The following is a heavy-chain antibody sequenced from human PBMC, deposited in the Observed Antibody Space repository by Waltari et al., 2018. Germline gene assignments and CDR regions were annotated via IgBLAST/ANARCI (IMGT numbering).Heavy chain of an antibody. CDR3: ARGDSSPYYYGSGSREPLDY. Sequence: EVQLVESGGGLVQPGGSLRLSCAASGFTFSSYEMNWVRQAHGKGVEWVSNISSSGSPIYYADSVKGRFTISRDNAKNSLYLQMNSLRAEDTAVYYCARGDSSPYYYGSGSREPLDYWGQGTLVTVSS. D-gene: IGHD3-10*01. CDR1: GFTFSSYE. V-gene: IGHV3-48*03. J-gene: IGHJ4*02. CDR2: ISSSGSPI.